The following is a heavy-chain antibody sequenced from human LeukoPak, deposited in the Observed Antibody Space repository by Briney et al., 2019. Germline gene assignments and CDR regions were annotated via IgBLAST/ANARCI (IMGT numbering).Heavy chain of an antibody. CDR1: GGTFSSYA. J-gene: IGHJ6*03. CDR2: IIPIFGTA. CDR3: ARDGEAARPPYYYYYYMDV. V-gene: IGHV1-69*13. Sequence: PWASVKVSCKASGGTFSSYAISWVRQAPGQGLEWMGGIIPIFGTANYAQKFQGRVTITAGESTSTAYMELSSLRSEDTAVYYCARDGEAARPPYYYYYYMDVWGKGTTVTVSS. D-gene: IGHD6-6*01.